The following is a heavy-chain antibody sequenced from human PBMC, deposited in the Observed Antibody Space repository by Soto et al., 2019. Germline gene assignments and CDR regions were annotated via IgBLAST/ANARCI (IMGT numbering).Heavy chain of an antibody. V-gene: IGHV1-69*06. Sequence: ASVKVSCKASGGTFSSYAISWVRQAPGQGLEWMGGIIPIFGTANYAQKFQGRVTITADKSTSTAYMELSSLRSEDTAVYYCARIAAAGVNDWFDPWGQGTLVTVSS. CDR3: ARIAAAGVNDWFDP. J-gene: IGHJ5*02. CDR1: GGTFSSYA. D-gene: IGHD6-13*01. CDR2: IIPIFGTA.